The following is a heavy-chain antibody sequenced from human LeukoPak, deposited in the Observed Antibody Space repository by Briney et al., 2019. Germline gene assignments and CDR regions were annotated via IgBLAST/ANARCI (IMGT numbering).Heavy chain of an antibody. V-gene: IGHV3-23*01. CDR1: GFIFSNYA. J-gene: IGHJ4*02. CDR2: ITNSGGTT. Sequence: GGSLRLSCAASGFIFSNYAMSWVRQAPGEGLEWVSAITNSGGTTYYADSVKGRFTISRDNSKNTVYLQMNRLRVEDTALYYCVRSLDYWGQGTLVTVSS. CDR3: VRSLDY.